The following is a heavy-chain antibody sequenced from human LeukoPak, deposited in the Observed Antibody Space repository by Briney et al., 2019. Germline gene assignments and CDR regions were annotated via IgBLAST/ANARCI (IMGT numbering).Heavy chain of an antibody. CDR3: AKEVLWFGEVSSYFDY. Sequence: GGSLRLSCAASGFTFDDYAMHWVRQAPGKGLEWVSGISWNSGSIGYADSVKGRFTISRDNAKNSLYLQMNSLRAEDTALYYCAKEVLWFGEVSSYFDYWGQGTLVTVSS. D-gene: IGHD3-10*01. V-gene: IGHV3-9*01. CDR1: GFTFDDYA. CDR2: ISWNSGSI. J-gene: IGHJ4*02.